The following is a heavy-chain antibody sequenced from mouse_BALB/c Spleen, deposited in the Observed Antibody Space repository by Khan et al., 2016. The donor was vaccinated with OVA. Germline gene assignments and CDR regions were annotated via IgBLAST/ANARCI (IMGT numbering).Heavy chain of an antibody. V-gene: IGHV3-2*02. CDR3: ARSVTITTVVATDFDY. CDR2: ISYSGRA. J-gene: IGHJ2*01. Sequence: EVQLQESGPGLVKPSQSLSLTCTVAGYSITSDYAWNWIRQFPGNKLEWMGYISYSGRASYNPSLKSRISITRDTSKNQVFLQLNSVPTEDTATYYCARSVTITTVVATDFDYWGQGTTLTVSS. CDR1: GYSITSDYA. D-gene: IGHD1-1*01.